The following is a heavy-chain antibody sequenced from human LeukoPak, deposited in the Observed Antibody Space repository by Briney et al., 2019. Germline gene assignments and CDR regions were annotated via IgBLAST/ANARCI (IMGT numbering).Heavy chain of an antibody. CDR2: ITASGDRT. CDR3: ARSTAASASDY. V-gene: IGHV3-23*01. Sequence: GGSLRLSCAAAGFIFSNNAMTWVRQAPGKGLEWVSSITASGDRTFNADSVKGRFTISRDNSKNTLYLLMNSLRAEDTALYYCARSTAASASDYWGQGTLVTVSS. D-gene: IGHD6-13*01. J-gene: IGHJ4*02. CDR1: GFIFSNNA.